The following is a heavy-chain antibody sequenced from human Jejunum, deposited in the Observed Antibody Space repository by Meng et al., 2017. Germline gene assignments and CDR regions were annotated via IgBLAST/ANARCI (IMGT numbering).Heavy chain of an antibody. J-gene: IGHJ4*02. CDR2: IGSNGRDT. V-gene: IGHV3-33*01. CDR3: ATEYRISETFDY. D-gene: IGHD6-6*01. CDR1: GFIFSTYD. Sequence: QGQLVESWGGVVQPGRSLRLACAASGFIFSTYDMHWVRQAPGKGLEWVAFIGSNGRDTFYADSVKGRFTISRDNSKNTLYLQMNSLRAEDTAIYYCATEYRISETFDYWGQGTLVTSPQ.